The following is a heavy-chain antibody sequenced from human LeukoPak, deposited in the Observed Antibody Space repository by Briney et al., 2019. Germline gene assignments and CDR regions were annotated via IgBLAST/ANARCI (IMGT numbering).Heavy chain of an antibody. CDR1: GGSFSGYY. CDR2: IYYSGST. J-gene: IGHJ4*02. D-gene: IGHD6-19*01. V-gene: IGHV4-59*08. Sequence: SETLSLTCAVYGGSFSGYYWSWIRQPPGKGLEWMGYIYYSGSTNYNPSLKSRVTISVDTSKNQFSLKLSSVTAADTAVYYCARHPSAVAGKTFDCWGQGTLVTVSS. CDR3: ARHPSAVAGKTFDC.